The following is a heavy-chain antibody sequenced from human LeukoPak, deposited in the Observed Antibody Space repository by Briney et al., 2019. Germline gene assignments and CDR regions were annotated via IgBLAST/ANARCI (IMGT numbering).Heavy chain of an antibody. V-gene: IGHV3-7*03. J-gene: IGHJ4*02. Sequence: GGSLRLSCAVSGFTFSSYWMSWVRQAPGKGLEWVANIKQDGSEKYYVDSVKGRFTISRDNAKNSLYLQMNSLRAEDTAVYYCARDDLVITMVRGVLDYWGQGTLVTVSS. D-gene: IGHD3-10*01. CDR1: GFTFSSYW. CDR3: ARDDLVITMVRGVLDY. CDR2: IKQDGSEK.